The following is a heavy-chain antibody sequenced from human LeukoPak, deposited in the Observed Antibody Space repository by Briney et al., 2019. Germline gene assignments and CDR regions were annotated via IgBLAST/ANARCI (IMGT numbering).Heavy chain of an antibody. Sequence: ASVKVSCKASGYTFTSYGISWVRQAPGQGLEWMGWISAYNGNTNYAQKLQGRVTMTTDTSTSTAYMELRSLRSDDTAVYYCAREDSSSTSCPAGFDYWGQGTLVTVSP. CDR1: GYTFTSYG. V-gene: IGHV1-18*01. J-gene: IGHJ4*02. CDR2: ISAYNGNT. D-gene: IGHD2-2*01. CDR3: AREDSSSTSCPAGFDY.